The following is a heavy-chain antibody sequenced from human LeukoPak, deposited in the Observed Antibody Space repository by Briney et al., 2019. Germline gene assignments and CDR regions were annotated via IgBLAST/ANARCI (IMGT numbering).Heavy chain of an antibody. CDR1: GFTVSSNY. V-gene: IGHV3-74*01. CDR2: INTDGSTT. CDR3: ARTPRDCSSTSCYYFDY. D-gene: IGHD2-2*01. Sequence: GGSLRLSCAASGFTVSSNYMSWVRQAPGKGLVWVSRINTDGSTTTYADSMKGRFTISRDNAKNTLYMQMNSLRAEDTAVYYCARTPRDCSSTSCYYFDYWGQGTLVTVSS. J-gene: IGHJ4*02.